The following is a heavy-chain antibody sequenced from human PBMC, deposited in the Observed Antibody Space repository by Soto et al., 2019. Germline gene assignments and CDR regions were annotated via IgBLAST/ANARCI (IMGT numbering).Heavy chain of an antibody. Sequence: SETLSLTCTVSGGSISSSSYYWGWIRQPPGKGLEWIGNIYYTGSTHYNPSLKSRVTMSVDTSKNQFPLKLTSVTAADTAVYYCARELGSGSYIDYWGQGTLVTVSS. CDR3: ARELGSGSYIDY. V-gene: IGHV4-39*01. CDR2: IYYTGST. D-gene: IGHD3-10*01. J-gene: IGHJ4*02. CDR1: GGSISSSSYY.